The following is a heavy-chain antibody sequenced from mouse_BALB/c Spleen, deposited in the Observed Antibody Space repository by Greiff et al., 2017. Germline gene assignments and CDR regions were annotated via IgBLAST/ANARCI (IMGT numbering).Heavy chain of an antibody. CDR3: ARREDGIFAY. Sequence: QVQLQQSGAELVMPGASVKMSCKASGYTFTDYWMHWVKQRPGQGLEWIGAIDTSDSYTSYNQKFKGKATLTVDESSSTAYMQLSSLTSEDSAVYYCARREDGIFAYWGQGTLVTVSA. CDR1: GYTFTDYW. J-gene: IGHJ3*01. D-gene: IGHD2-1*01. V-gene: IGHV1-69*01. CDR2: IDTSDSYT.